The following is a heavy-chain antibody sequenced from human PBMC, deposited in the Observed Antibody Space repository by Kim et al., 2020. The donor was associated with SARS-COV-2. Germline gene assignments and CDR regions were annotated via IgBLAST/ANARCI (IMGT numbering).Heavy chain of an antibody. CDR1: GFTFSSYA. CDR3: GRDYFGSGSYYSRPYYG. V-gene: IGHV3-23*03. J-gene: IGHJ6*01. CDR2: IYSGGSST. Sequence: GGSLRLSCAASGFTFSSYAMSWVRQAPGKGLEWVSVIYSGGSSTYYADSVKGRFTISRDNSKNTLYLQMNSLRAEDTAVYYCGRDYFGSGSYYSRPYYG. D-gene: IGHD3-10*01.